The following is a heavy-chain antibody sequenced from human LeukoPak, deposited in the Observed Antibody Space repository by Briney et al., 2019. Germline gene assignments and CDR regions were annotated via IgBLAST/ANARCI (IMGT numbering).Heavy chain of an antibody. J-gene: IGHJ4*02. V-gene: IGHV4-34*01. CDR1: GGSFSEHY. CDR3: ARGLGLRVMTTVTTFDY. D-gene: IGHD4-17*01. Sequence: SETLSLTCAVYGGSFSEHYWSWIRQPPGKGLEWIGEVKHSGRTNYNPSLKSRVTISADRSQNQFSLKLSSVTAADTAVYYCARGLGLRVMTTVTTFDYWGQGTLVTVSS. CDR2: VKHSGRT.